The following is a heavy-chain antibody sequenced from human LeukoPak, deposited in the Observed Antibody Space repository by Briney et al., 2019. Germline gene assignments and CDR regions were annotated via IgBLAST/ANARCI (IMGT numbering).Heavy chain of an antibody. CDR3: AEVLYSYDSSGLGWFDP. Sequence: SETLSLTCTVSGGSVSSGDYYWSWIRQPPGKSLEWIGYIYYSGSTYYNPSLKNRVTISVDTSKNQFSLKLSSVTAADTAVYYCAEVLYSYDSSGLGWFDPWGQGTLVTVSS. V-gene: IGHV4-30-4*08. D-gene: IGHD3-22*01. CDR1: GGSVSSGDYY. CDR2: IYYSGST. J-gene: IGHJ5*02.